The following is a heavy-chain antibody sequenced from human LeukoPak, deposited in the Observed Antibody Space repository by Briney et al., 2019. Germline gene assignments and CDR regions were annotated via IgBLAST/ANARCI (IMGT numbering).Heavy chain of an antibody. D-gene: IGHD6-13*01. CDR2: IWYDGSNK. V-gene: IGHV3-33*06. J-gene: IGHJ5*02. CDR1: GFTFSSYG. Sequence: GGSLRLSCAASGFTFSSYGMHWVRQAPGKGLEWVAVIWYDGSNKYYADSVKGRFTISRDNSKNTLYLQMNSLRAEDTAVYYCVKDVDSSSWYNWFDPWGQGTLVTVPS. CDR3: VKDVDSSSWYNWFDP.